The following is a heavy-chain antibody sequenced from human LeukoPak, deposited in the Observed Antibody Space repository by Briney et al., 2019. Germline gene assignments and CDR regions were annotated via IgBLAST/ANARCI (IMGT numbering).Heavy chain of an antibody. Sequence: SETLSLTCTVSGGSISSSSYYWGWIRQPPGEGLEWIGSIYYSGSTYYNPSLKSRVTISVDTSKNQFSLKLSSVTAADTAVYHCTAHRNLMPMATTDWGQGTLVTVSS. CDR3: TAHRNLMPMATTD. CDR2: IYYSGST. CDR1: GGSISSSSYY. D-gene: IGHD5-24*01. V-gene: IGHV4-39*01. J-gene: IGHJ4*02.